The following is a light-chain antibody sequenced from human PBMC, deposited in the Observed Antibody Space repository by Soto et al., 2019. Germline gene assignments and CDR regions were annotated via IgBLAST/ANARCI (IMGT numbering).Light chain of an antibody. J-gene: IGLJ2*01. CDR3: QSYDTGLTGHVL. Sequence: QSVLTQPPSVSGAPGQRVTISCTGSTTNIGAGYEVHWYQQRPGTAPKLLVSGHNIRPSGVPDRFYGSKSGTSASLAITGLQIDDEADYYCQSYDTGLTGHVLFGGGTKLTVL. V-gene: IGLV1-40*01. CDR1: TTNIGAGYE. CDR2: GHN.